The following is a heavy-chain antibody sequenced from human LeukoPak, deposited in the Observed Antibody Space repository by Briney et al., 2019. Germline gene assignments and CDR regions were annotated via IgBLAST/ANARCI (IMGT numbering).Heavy chain of an antibody. CDR1: GFTFGDYA. CDR3: ARDQLGGDPGNYYYYYMDV. Sequence: PGGSPRLSCTTSGFTFGDYAMSWFRQAPGKGLEWVGFIRSKIYGGAIEYAASVKGRFTISRDDSKSIAYLQMNSLRTEDTGLYYCARDQLGGDPGNYYYYYMDVWGKGTTVTVPS. CDR2: IRSKIYGGAI. J-gene: IGHJ6*03. D-gene: IGHD4-17*01. V-gene: IGHV3-49*03.